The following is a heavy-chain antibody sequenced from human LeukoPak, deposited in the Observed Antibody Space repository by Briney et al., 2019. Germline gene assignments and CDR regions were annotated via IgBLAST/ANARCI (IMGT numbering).Heavy chain of an antibody. CDR2: IIPIFGTA. CDR3: ARKPGTTVYFDY. Sequence: SVKVSCKASGGTFSSYAISWVRQAPGQGLEWMGRIIPIFGTANYAQKFQGRVTMTRDTSTSTVYMELSSLRSEDTAVYYCARKPGTTVYFDYWGQGTLVTVSS. CDR1: GGTFSSYA. D-gene: IGHD1-7*01. V-gene: IGHV1-69*05. J-gene: IGHJ4*02.